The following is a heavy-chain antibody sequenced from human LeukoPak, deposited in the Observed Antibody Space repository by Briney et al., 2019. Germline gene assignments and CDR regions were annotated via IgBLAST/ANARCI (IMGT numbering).Heavy chain of an antibody. J-gene: IGHJ4*02. CDR2: IKLDGSEK. CDR3: ARDQYDTWSRRGNFDS. V-gene: IGHV3-7*03. D-gene: IGHD3/OR15-3a*01. Sequence: GGSLRLSCVASGFTFGKYWMSWVRQAPGKGLEWVANIKLDGSEKTYVDSVKGRFTISRDNTKNSLYLQMNSLRAEDTAVFYCARDQYDTWSRRGNFDSWGQGTLVIVSS. CDR1: GFTFGKYW.